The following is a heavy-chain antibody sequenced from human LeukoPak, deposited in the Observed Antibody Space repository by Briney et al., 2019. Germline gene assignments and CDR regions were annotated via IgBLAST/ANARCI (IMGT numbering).Heavy chain of an antibody. CDR3: ARHYPSAPRTFDY. CDR1: GFSIRSYY. CDR2: IDSSGST. V-gene: IGHV4-4*09. Sequence: PSETLSLTCSVSGFSIRSYYWTWIRQPPGKGLEWIGDIDSSGSTNYDPSLKSRVTISVDMSKIQLSLKLSSVTAADTAVYYCARHYPSAPRTFDYWGQGTLVTVSS. J-gene: IGHJ4*02. D-gene: IGHD1-14*01.